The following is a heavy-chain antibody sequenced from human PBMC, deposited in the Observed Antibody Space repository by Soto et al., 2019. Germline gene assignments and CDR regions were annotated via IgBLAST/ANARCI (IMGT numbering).Heavy chain of an antibody. CDR1: GYTFTSYG. Sequence: ASVKVSCKASGYTFTSYGISWVRQAPGQGLEWMGWISAYNGNTNYAQKLQGRVTMTTDTSTSTAYMELRSLRSDDTAVYYCARERGTWYSSSWWLDPWGQGTLVTVSS. CDR3: ARERGTWYSSSWWLDP. CDR2: ISAYNGNT. J-gene: IGHJ5*02. V-gene: IGHV1-18*01. D-gene: IGHD6-13*01.